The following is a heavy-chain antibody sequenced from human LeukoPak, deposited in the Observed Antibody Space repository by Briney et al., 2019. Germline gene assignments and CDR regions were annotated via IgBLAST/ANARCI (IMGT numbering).Heavy chain of an antibody. J-gene: IGHJ5*02. D-gene: IGHD3-10*01. CDR1: GGSISSYY. Sequence: SETLSLTCTVSGGSISSYYWSWIRQPPGKGLEWIGYIYYSGSTNYNPSLKSRVTISVDTSKNQFSLKLSSVTAADTAVYYCARARITMVRGVIWWFDPWGQGTLVTVSS. V-gene: IGHV4-59*12. CDR3: ARARITMVRGVIWWFDP. CDR2: IYYSGST.